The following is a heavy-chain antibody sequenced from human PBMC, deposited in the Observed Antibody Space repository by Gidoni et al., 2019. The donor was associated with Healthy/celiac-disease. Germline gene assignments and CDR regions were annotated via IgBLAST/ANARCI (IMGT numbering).Heavy chain of an antibody. CDR2: ISWNSGSI. CDR1: GFPFNDYA. Sequence: LHLVESGVGWVQPGRSLRLSGAASGFPFNDYARHWVRQAPGKGLAGVSGISWNSGSIGYAYSVTGRFTISRDNAKNSLFLHMDSLRAEYTALYDCAKDILGGYYYGMDVWGQGTTVTVSS. V-gene: IGHV3-9*01. D-gene: IGHD1-26*01. J-gene: IGHJ6*02. CDR3: AKDILGGYYYGMDV.